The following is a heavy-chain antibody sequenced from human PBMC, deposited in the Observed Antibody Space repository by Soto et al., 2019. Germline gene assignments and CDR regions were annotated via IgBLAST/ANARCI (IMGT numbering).Heavy chain of an antibody. D-gene: IGHD1-1*01. J-gene: IGHJ3*01. V-gene: IGHV3-53*01. Sequence: SGGSLRLSCAAFGFTISGKKYVAWVRQAPGKGLEWVSALYDLDGSFYAASVKGRFTTSSDSSKTTVYLQMNDLRPDDTAVYYCATWHEREHAYDVWGQGTMVTVSS. CDR2: LYDLDGS. CDR1: GFTISGKKY. CDR3: ATWHEREHAYDV.